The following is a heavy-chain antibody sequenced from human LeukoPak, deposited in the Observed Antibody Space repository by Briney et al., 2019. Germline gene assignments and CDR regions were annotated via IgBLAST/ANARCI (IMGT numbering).Heavy chain of an antibody. V-gene: IGHV1-8*01. CDR3: ARGVGYSGGNWFDP. J-gene: IGHJ5*02. CDR2: MNPNSGNT. Sequence: ASVKVSCKASGYTFTSYDINWVRRATGQGLEWMGWMNPNSGNTGYAQKFQGRVTMTRNTSISTAYMELSSLRSEDTAVYYCARGVGYSGGNWFDPWGQGTLVTVSS. CDR1: GYTFTSYD. D-gene: IGHD5-18*01.